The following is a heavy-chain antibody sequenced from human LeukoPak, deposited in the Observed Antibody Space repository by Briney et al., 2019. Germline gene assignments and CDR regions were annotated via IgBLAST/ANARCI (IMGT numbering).Heavy chain of an antibody. Sequence: GRSLRLSCAASGFTVSSNYMSWVRQAPGKGLEWVSVIYSGGTTYYADSVKGRFTISRDNSNNTLYLQMNSLRAEDTAVYYCARGPVTKFEIWGQGTRLTVSS. CDR2: IYSGGTT. CDR3: ARGPVTKFEI. V-gene: IGHV3-53*01. D-gene: IGHD4-17*01. CDR1: GFTVSSNY. J-gene: IGHJ3*02.